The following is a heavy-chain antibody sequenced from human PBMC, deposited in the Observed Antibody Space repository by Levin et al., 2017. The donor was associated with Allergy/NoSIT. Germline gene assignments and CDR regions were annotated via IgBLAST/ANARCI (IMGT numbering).Heavy chain of an antibody. CDR2: IYYSGST. Sequence: SETLSLTCTVSGGSVSSGSYYWSWIRQPPGKGLEWIGYIYYSGSTNYNPSLKSRVTISVDTSKNQFSLKLSSVTAADTAVYYCARDRIAVATFDPWGQGTLVTVSS. CDR3: ARDRIAVATFDP. CDR1: GGSVSSGSYY. V-gene: IGHV4-61*01. D-gene: IGHD6-19*01. J-gene: IGHJ5*02.